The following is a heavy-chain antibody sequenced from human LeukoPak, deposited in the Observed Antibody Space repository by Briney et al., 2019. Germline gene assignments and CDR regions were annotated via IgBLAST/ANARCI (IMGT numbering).Heavy chain of an antibody. CDR1: GYTFTTFG. CDR3: ARGRIPADAFDV. J-gene: IGHJ3*01. D-gene: IGHD6-13*01. CDR2: ISTYNSNI. Sequence: GASVKVSCKASGYTFTTFGFTWVRQAPGQGLEWLGWISTYNSNINYAQNFQDRLTLTTDTSTNTAYMELSSLRFDDTAIYYCARGRIPADAFDVWGQGTLVAVSS. V-gene: IGHV1-18*01.